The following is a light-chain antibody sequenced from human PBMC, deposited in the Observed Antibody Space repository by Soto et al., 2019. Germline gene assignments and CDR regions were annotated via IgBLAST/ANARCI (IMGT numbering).Light chain of an antibody. CDR2: EVS. Sequence: QCVLTHPASVTGTPGQPLTIPCPATSSDVGAYNSVACSHQHPGKAPKLMIYEVSNRPSGVYNRFSGSKPGNTASLPTSRLQAEDEADYYCSSYTSSSPPYVFGTGTRSPS. V-gene: IGLV2-14*01. J-gene: IGLJ1*01. CDR3: SSYTSSSPPYV. CDR1: SSDVGAYNS.